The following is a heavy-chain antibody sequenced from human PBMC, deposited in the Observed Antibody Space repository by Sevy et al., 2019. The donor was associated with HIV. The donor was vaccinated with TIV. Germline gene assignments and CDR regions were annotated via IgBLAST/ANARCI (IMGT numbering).Heavy chain of an antibody. D-gene: IGHD6-6*01. CDR2: SSSKPNGYTT. V-gene: IGHV3-72*01. J-gene: IGHJ4*02. CDR1: GFIFSDHD. CDR3: ARSSIAASGLFDY. Sequence: GSLRLSCAASGFIFSDHDIDCVRQAPGKGLEWVGRSSSKPNGYTTQYAASVKGRFAISRDDSKRSLFLQMSSLKTEDTAVYFCARSSIAASGLFDYWGPGTLVTVSS.